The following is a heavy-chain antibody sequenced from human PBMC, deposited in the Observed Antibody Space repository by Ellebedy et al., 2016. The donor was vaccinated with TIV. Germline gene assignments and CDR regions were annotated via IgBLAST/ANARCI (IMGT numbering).Heavy chain of an antibody. D-gene: IGHD3-10*01. CDR2: FDPEDGET. J-gene: IGHJ1*01. Sequence: ASVKVSCXVSGYTLTELSMHWVRQAPGKGLEWMGGFDPEDGETIYAQKFQGRVTMTEDTSTETAYMELSSLRSEDTAVYYCATGELYGSGSYRVEYFQHWGQGTLVTVSS. CDR3: ATGELYGSGSYRVEYFQH. V-gene: IGHV1-24*01. CDR1: GYTLTELS.